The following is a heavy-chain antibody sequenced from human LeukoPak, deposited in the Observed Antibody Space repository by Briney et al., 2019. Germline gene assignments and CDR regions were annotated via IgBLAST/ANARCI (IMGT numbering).Heavy chain of an antibody. CDR3: ARELGGGGLHYFDY. Sequence: GGSLRLSCAGSGFTVSTNFMSWVRQAPGKGLEWVSTLYNDAFGSTTYYADSVTGRFTISRNNSQNTLFLQMSNLTAEDTAMYYCARELGGGGLHYFDYWGRGTLVTVSS. CDR1: GFTVSTNF. CDR2: LYNDAFGSTT. J-gene: IGHJ4*02. D-gene: IGHD3-16*01. V-gene: IGHV3-53*01.